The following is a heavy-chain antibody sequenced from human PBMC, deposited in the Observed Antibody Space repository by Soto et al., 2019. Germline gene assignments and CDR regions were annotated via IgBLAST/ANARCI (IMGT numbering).Heavy chain of an antibody. CDR1: GYTLTELS. CDR2: FDPEDGET. CDR3: ATANLYCTNGVCYIAPSPPTPNYGMDV. V-gene: IGHV1-24*01. D-gene: IGHD2-8*01. Sequence: ASVKVSCKVSGYTLTELSMHWVRQAPGKGLEWMGGFDPEDGETIYAQKFQGRVTMTGDTSTDTAYMELSSLRSEDTAVYYCATANLYCTNGVCYIAPSPPTPNYGMDVWGQGTTVTVSS. J-gene: IGHJ6*02.